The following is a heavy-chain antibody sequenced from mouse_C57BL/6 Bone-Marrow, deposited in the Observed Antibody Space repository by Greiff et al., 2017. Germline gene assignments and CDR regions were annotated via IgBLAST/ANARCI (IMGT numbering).Heavy chain of an antibody. CDR1: GYSLTSYY. CDR2: IYPGSGNT. CDR3: ARGVSTTGGYFDV. D-gene: IGHD1-1*01. Sequence: VQLQQSGPELVKPGASVKISCKASGYSLTSYYIHWVKQRPGQGLEWIGWIYPGSGNTKYNEKFKGKATLTADTSSSTAYMQLSSLTSEDSAVYYCARGVSTTGGYFDVWGTGTTVTVSS. J-gene: IGHJ1*03. V-gene: IGHV1-66*01.